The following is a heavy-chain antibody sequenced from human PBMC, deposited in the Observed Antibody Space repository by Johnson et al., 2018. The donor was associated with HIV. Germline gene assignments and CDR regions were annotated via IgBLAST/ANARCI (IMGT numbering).Heavy chain of an antibody. V-gene: IGHV3-74*02. Sequence: QLVESGGGLVQPGGSLRLSCAASGFTFRSYWMHWVRPAPGKGLVCVARINGDGSSTSDAASVKRRFTLPRDNAMNTLYLQMNSLRAKDTAVYYWARASKVLSSGWSRGAFDIWGQGTMVTVSS. CDR2: INGDGSST. D-gene: IGHD6-19*01. CDR3: ARASKVLSSGWSRGAFDI. CDR1: GFTFRSYW. J-gene: IGHJ3*02.